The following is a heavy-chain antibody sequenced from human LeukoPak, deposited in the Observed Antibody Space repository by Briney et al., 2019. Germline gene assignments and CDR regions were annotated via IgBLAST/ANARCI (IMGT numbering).Heavy chain of an antibody. CDR3: AKAKSVTTYLGYFDY. V-gene: IGHV3-30*18. Sequence: GGSLRLSCAASGFTFSSYAMSWVRQAPGKGLEWVAVISYDGSNKYYADSVKGRFTISRDNSKNTLYLQMNSLRAEDAAVYYCAKAKSVTTYLGYFDYWGQGTLVTVSS. J-gene: IGHJ4*02. D-gene: IGHD4-17*01. CDR2: ISYDGSNK. CDR1: GFTFSSYA.